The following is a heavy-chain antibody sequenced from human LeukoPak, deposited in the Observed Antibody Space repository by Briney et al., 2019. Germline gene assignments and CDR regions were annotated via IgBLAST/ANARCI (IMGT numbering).Heavy chain of an antibody. Sequence: GGSLRLSCTASGFTFSGHWIHWVRQPPGMGLVWVSRINERGTDSMYAESVKGRFTISRDNAKNTVYLQMNSLRAEDTAVYYCARDGYSYGYYMDVWGKGTTVTISS. J-gene: IGHJ6*03. CDR2: INERGTDS. CDR3: ARDGYSYGYYMDV. D-gene: IGHD5-18*01. CDR1: GFTFSGHW. V-gene: IGHV3-74*03.